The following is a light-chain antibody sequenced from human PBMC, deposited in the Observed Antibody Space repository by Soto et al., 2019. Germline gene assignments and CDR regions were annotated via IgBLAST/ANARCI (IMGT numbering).Light chain of an antibody. CDR1: QGITNE. Sequence: AIQMTQSPSTLPASVGDRVTIACRASQGITNELGWYQQKPGKAPKLLIYGASNLQSGVPSRFSGSGSGTDFTLTISSLQPEDFATYYCLQDYSYPRTFGQGTKVEIK. J-gene: IGKJ1*01. V-gene: IGKV1-6*01. CDR2: GAS. CDR3: LQDYSYPRT.